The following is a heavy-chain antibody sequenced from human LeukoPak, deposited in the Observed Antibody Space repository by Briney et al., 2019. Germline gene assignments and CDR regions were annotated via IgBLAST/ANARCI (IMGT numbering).Heavy chain of an antibody. Sequence: ASVKVSCKASGGTFSSYAISWVRQAPGQGLEWMGGIIPIFGTANYAQKFQGRVTITADKSTSTAYMELSSLRSEDTAVYYCATVGSIAAAGIDYWGQGTLVTVSS. CDR3: ATVGSIAAAGIDY. V-gene: IGHV1-69*06. CDR2: IIPIFGTA. CDR1: GGTFSSYA. J-gene: IGHJ4*02. D-gene: IGHD6-13*01.